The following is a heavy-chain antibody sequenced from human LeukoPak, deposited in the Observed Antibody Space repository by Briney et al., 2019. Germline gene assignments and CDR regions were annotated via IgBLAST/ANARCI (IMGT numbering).Heavy chain of an antibody. V-gene: IGHV4-39*07. CDR2: IYYSGST. CDR3: ARPYSGSYPNYYFDY. J-gene: IGHJ4*02. CDR1: GGSISSSSYY. Sequence: SETLSPTCSVSGGSISSSSYYWGWIRQPPGKGLEWIGRIYYSGSTYYNPSLKSRVTISVDTSKNQFSLKLSSVTAADTAVYYYARPYSGSYPNYYFDYWGQGTLVTVSS. D-gene: IGHD1-26*01.